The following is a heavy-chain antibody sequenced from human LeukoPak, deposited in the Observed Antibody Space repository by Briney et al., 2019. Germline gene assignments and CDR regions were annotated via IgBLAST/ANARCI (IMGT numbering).Heavy chain of an antibody. CDR3: AKDLSRSAGTWGNPDDAFDI. CDR2: ISYDGSNK. D-gene: IGHD3-16*01. J-gene: IGHJ3*02. CDR1: GFTFSSYG. Sequence: GRSLRLSCAASGFTFSSYGMHWVRQAPGKGLEWVAVISYDGSNKYYADSVKGRFTVSRDNSKNTLYLQMNSLRAEDTAVYYCAKDLSRSAGTWGNPDDAFDIWGQGTMVTVSS. V-gene: IGHV3-30*18.